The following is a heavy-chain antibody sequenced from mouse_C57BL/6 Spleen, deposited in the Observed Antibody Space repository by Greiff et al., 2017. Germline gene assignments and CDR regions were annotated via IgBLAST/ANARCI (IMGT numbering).Heavy chain of an antibody. D-gene: IGHD1-1*01. CDR1: GFNIKDYY. Sequence: VQLQQSGAELVRPGASVKLSCTASGFNIKDYYMHWVKQRPEQGLEWIGRIDPEDGDTEYAPKFQGKATMTADTSSNTAYLQLSSLTSEDTAVYYCTTGTTVVESPPWFAYWGQGTLVTVSA. J-gene: IGHJ3*01. V-gene: IGHV14-1*01. CDR3: TTGTTVVESPPWFAY. CDR2: IDPEDGDT.